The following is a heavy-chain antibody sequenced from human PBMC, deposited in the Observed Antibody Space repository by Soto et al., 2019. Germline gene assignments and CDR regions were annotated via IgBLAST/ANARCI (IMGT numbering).Heavy chain of an antibody. CDR1: GFTFSSYG. CDR2: IRYDGSNK. Sequence: QVQLVESGGGVVQPGRSLRLSCAASGFTFSSYGMHWVRQAPGKGLEWVAVIRYDGSNKYYADSVKGRFTISRDNSKNTLYLQMNSLRAEDTAVYYCARVGQGDYDFWSGYRTDFDYWGQGTLVTVSS. V-gene: IGHV3-33*01. CDR3: ARVGQGDYDFWSGYRTDFDY. J-gene: IGHJ4*02. D-gene: IGHD3-3*01.